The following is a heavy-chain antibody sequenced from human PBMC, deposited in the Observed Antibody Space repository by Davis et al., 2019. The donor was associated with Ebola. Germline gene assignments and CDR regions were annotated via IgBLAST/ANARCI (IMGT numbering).Heavy chain of an antibody. D-gene: IGHD2-8*02. CDR3: ARAGTGTWWLPDY. Sequence: SVKVSCKASGGTFSSYAISWVRQAPGQGLEWMGGIIPIFGTANYAQKFQGRVTITADESTSTAYMELSSLRSEDTVVYYCARAGTGTWWLPDYCGQGTLVTVSS. J-gene: IGHJ4*02. V-gene: IGHV1-69*13. CDR2: IIPIFGTA. CDR1: GGTFSSYA.